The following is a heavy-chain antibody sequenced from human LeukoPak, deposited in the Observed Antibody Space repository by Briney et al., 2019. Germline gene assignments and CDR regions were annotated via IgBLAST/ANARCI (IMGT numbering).Heavy chain of an antibody. CDR2: ISGSGGST. Sequence: GGSLRLSCAASGFTFSDYYMSWIRQAPGKGLEWVSAISGSGGSTYYADSVKGRFTISRDNSKNTLYLQMNSPRAEDTAVYYCARGNYDSSGYYFDYWGQGTLVTVSS. J-gene: IGHJ4*02. CDR1: GFTFSDYY. V-gene: IGHV3-23*01. D-gene: IGHD3-22*01. CDR3: ARGNYDSSGYYFDY.